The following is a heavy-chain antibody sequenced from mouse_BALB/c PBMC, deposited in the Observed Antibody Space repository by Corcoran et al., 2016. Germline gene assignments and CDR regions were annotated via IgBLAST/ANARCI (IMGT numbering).Heavy chain of an antibody. Sequence: QVTLKESGPGILKPSQNLSLNCSLSGFSLSTSDMGVGWIRQPSGKGLEWMAHIWWDDDKYYNPSLKSQITIAKDTSRNQVFLKITSVDTADTATYYCARSKGYYDYDRSWFAYWGQGTLVTVSA. CDR1: GFSLSTSDMG. J-gene: IGHJ3*01. V-gene: IGHV8-5*01. D-gene: IGHD2-4*01. CDR3: ARSKGYYDYDRSWFAY. CDR2: IWWDDDK.